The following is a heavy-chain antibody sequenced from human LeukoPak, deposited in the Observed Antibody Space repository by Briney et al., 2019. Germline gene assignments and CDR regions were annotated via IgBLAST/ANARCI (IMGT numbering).Heavy chain of an antibody. CDR2: INHSGST. Sequence: SSETLSLTCAVYGGSFRGYYWSWLRQPPGKGLEWIGEINHSGSTNYNPSLKSRVTISVDTSKNQFFLKLSSVTAADTAVYYCARNRRRGAFDIWGQGTMVTVSS. CDR1: GGSFRGYY. D-gene: IGHD3-16*02. CDR3: ARNRRRGAFDI. J-gene: IGHJ3*02. V-gene: IGHV4-34*01.